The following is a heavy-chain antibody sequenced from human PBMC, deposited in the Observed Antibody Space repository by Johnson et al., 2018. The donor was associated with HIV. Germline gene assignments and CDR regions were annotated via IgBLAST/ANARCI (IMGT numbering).Heavy chain of an antibody. J-gene: IGHJ3*02. CDR1: GFTFNSYA. Sequence: QEQLVESGGGVVQPGRSLRLSCAATGFTFNSYAMHWVRQAPGKGLEWVAVISYDGSNKYYADSVKGRFTISRDNAKNSLYLQMNSLRAEDTAVYYCARRRYSTSWQEAFDIWGRGTMVTVSS. V-gene: IGHV3-30*04. CDR3: ARRRYSTSWQEAFDI. D-gene: IGHD6-13*01. CDR2: ISYDGSNK.